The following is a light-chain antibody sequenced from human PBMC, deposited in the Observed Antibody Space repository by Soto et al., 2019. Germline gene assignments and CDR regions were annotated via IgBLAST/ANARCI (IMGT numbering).Light chain of an antibody. Sequence: DIVMTQSPDSLAVSLGERATINCKSSQNVLYKSNNENYLAWYQQKPGQPPKLLIYWASTRKSGVPDRFSGSGSGTDFTLTIISLQAEDVAVYYCQQDYNTPPYTFGQGTKLDI. CDR2: WAS. CDR3: QQDYNTPPYT. J-gene: IGKJ2*01. CDR1: QNVLYKSNNENY. V-gene: IGKV4-1*01.